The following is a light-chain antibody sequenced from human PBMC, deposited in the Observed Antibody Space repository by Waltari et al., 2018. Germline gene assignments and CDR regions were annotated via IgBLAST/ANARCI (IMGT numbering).Light chain of an antibody. CDR1: TWPPQY. V-gene: IGLV3-25*03. J-gene: IGLJ1*01. CDR2: NDN. Sequence: SHALTQPSSVSVSPGPTAKITCSGVTWPPQYLYWFQQRRGQAPVLVIYNDNKRPSGIPDRFSGSSSGTTATLTIAGVQAEDEADYYCQSADSRGTLYVFGPGTKVTVL. CDR3: QSADSRGTLYV.